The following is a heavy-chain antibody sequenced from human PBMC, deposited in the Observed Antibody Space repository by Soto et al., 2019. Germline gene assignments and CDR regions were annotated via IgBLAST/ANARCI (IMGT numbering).Heavy chain of an antibody. CDR1: GGSISSGGYY. D-gene: IGHD1-7*01. J-gene: IGHJ6*02. CDR2: IYYSGST. Sequence: PSETLSLTCTVSGGSISSGGYYWSWIRQHPGKGLEWIGYIYYSGSTYYNPSLKSRVTISVDTSKNQFSLKLSSVTAADTAVYYCARERRYNWNFGLYGMDVWGQGTTVTVSS. CDR3: ARERRYNWNFGLYGMDV. V-gene: IGHV4-31*03.